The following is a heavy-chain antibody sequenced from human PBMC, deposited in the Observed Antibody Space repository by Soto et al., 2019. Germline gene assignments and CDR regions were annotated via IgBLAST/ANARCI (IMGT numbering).Heavy chain of an antibody. V-gene: IGHV5-51*01. CDR3: ARLSMDILTGKYYYYYGMDV. CDR2: IYPGDSDT. D-gene: IGHD3-9*01. J-gene: IGHJ6*02. CDR1: GYSFTSYW. Sequence: GESLKSSCKGSGYSFTSYWIGWVRQMPVKGLEWMGIIYPGDSDTRYSPSFQGQVTISADKSISTAYLQWSSLKASDTAMYYCARLSMDILTGKYYYYYGMDVWGQGTTVTVSS.